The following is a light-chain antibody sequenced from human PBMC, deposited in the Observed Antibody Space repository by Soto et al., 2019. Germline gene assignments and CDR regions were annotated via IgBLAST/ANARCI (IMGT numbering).Light chain of an antibody. V-gene: IGKV3-11*01. Sequence: EIVLTQSPATLSLSPGEKATLSCRTSQSVSSYFAWYQQKPGRVPRLLIYDASNRATGIPAGFIGSGSGTDFTLTISSLEPEDFAVYYCQQRSNWPITFGQGTRLEIK. CDR3: QQRSNWPIT. CDR1: QSVSSY. CDR2: DAS. J-gene: IGKJ5*01.